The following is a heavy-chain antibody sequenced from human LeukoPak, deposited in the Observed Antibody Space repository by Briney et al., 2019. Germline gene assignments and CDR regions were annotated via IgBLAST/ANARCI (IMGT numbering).Heavy chain of an antibody. CDR3: ARGRFFAGGAYYFDS. V-gene: IGHV4-61*01. Sequence: SETLSLTCTVSGGSVSSATYYWSWIRQPPGRGLEWIGYVYYTGSTNYNPSLKSRVTISIDTSKNQFSLNLSSVTAADTAVYYCARGRFFAGGAYYFDSRGQGTLVTVSS. CDR2: VYYTGST. CDR1: GGSVSSATYY. D-gene: IGHD3-3*01. J-gene: IGHJ4*02.